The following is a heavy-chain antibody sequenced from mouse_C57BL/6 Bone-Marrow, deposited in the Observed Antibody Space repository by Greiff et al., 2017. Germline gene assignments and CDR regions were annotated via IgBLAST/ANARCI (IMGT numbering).Heavy chain of an antibody. V-gene: IGHV1-36*01. CDR1: GFTFTDYY. CDR2: VYPSNGGT. D-gene: IGHD2-5*01. CDR3: AREGYSNYDARDY. Sequence: EVQLQESGPVLVKPGPSVKISCKASGFTFTDYYMHWVKQSHGKSLEWIGLVYPSNGGTSYNQKFKGKATLTVDTSSSTAYMELNSLTSEDSAVDYCAREGYSNYDARDYWGQGTSVTVSA. J-gene: IGHJ4*01.